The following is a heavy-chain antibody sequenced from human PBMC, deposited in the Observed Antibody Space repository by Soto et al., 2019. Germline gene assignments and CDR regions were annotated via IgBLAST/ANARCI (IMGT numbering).Heavy chain of an antibody. V-gene: IGHV1-18*01. D-gene: IGHD2-2*01. CDR3: ARDYCSSTSCPVSYFDY. Sequence: ASVKVSCKASGYTFTSYGISWVRQAPGQGLEWMGWISAYNGNTNYAQKLQGRVTMTTDTSTSTAYMELRSLRSDDTAVYYCARDYCSSTSCPVSYFDYRGQGTLVTVSS. CDR2: ISAYNGNT. CDR1: GYTFTSYG. J-gene: IGHJ4*02.